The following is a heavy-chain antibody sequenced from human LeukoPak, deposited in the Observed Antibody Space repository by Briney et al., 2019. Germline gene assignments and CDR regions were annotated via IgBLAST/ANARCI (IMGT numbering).Heavy chain of an antibody. V-gene: IGHV3-74*03. D-gene: IGHD6-13*01. CDR3: ARDSRADYWYLDL. CDR1: GLTFSNNW. J-gene: IGHJ2*01. Sequence: GGSLRLSCAASGLTFSNNWIHWVRQAPGKGLVWVSRTNSDGSSTKYADFVKGRFTISRDNTKNTLYLQMNSLRAEDTGVYYCARDSRADYWYLDLWGRGTLVAVSS. CDR2: TNSDGSST.